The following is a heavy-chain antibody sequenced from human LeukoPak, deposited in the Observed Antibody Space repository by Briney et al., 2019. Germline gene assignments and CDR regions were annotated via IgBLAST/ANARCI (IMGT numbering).Heavy chain of an antibody. CDR3: ARDYKYAFDN. D-gene: IGHD5-24*01. CDR1: GFTFSAYS. Sequence: GGSLRLSCAASGFTFSAYSMNWVRQAPGKGLGWISYIGISSGNTKYADSVKGRFTLSGDKAKNSLYLQMNSLRVEDTAVYYCARDYKYAFDNWGQGTLVTVSS. J-gene: IGHJ4*02. V-gene: IGHV3-48*01. CDR2: IGISSGNT.